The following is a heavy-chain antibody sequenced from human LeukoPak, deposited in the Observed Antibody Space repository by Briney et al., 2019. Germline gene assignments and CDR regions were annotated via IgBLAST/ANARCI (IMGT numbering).Heavy chain of an antibody. CDR3: AREQTVTTGFDY. Sequence: SETLSLTCSVSGYSISSGYYWDWIRQPPGKGLEWIGSIYYSGSTYYNPSLKSRVTISVDTSKNQFSLKLSSVTAADTAVYYCAREQTVTTGFDYWGQGTLVTVSS. V-gene: IGHV4-38-2*02. D-gene: IGHD4-17*01. J-gene: IGHJ4*02. CDR1: GYSISSGYY. CDR2: IYYSGST.